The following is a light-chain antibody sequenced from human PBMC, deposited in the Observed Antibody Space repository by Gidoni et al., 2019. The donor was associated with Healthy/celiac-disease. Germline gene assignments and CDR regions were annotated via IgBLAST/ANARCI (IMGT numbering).Light chain of an antibody. V-gene: IGKV3-11*01. J-gene: IGKJ4*01. CDR2: DAS. CDR1: QSVSSD. Sequence: ELVLTQSQATLSWSPGERATLPCRASQSVSSDLAWYQQKPGPAPRLLIYDASNRATGDPARVSGSGSGTDFTLTISSLEPEEVADYYCQRRRNWLTFGGGTKVEIK. CDR3: QRRRNWLT.